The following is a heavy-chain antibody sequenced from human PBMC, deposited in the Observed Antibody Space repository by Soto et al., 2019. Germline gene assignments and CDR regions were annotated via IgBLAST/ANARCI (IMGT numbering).Heavy chain of an antibody. CDR2: IIPIFGTA. V-gene: IGHV1-69*13. Sequence: SVKVSCKASGGTFSSYAISWVRQAPGQGLEWMGGIIPIFGTANYAQKFQGRVTITADESTSTAYMELSSLRSEDTAVYYCARDXVGDCSSTSCSLAAFDIWGQGTMVTVSS. D-gene: IGHD2-2*01. CDR3: ARDXVGDCSSTSCSLAAFDI. J-gene: IGHJ3*02. CDR1: GGTFSSYA.